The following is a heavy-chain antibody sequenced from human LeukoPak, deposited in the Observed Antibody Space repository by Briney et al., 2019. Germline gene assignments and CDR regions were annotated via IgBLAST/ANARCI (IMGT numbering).Heavy chain of an antibody. J-gene: IGHJ5*02. D-gene: IGHD3-16*01. CDR1: GGSISSSSYY. CDR2: IYYSGST. CDR3: ARELSPPYNWFDP. V-gene: IGHV4-39*07. Sequence: SETLSLTCTVSGGSISSSSYYWGWIRQPPGKGLEWIGSIYYSGSTYYNPSLKSRVTISVDTSKNQFSLKLSSVTAADTAVYYCARELSPPYNWFDPWGQGILVTVSS.